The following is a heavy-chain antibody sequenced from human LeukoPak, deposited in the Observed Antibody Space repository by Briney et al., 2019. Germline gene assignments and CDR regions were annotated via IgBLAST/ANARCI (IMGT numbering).Heavy chain of an antibody. J-gene: IGHJ4*02. D-gene: IGHD6-13*01. CDR1: GGTLSRYA. V-gene: IGHV1-69*13. Sequence: SVTVSCKASGGTLSRYAISWVRQAPGQGLEWMGGIIAIFGTANYAQKFQGRVTITADESTGTAYMELRSLRSDDTAVYYCARDLRRGSSSWYVSGGDYWGQGTLVTVSS. CDR2: IIAIFGTA. CDR3: ARDLRRGSSSWYVSGGDY.